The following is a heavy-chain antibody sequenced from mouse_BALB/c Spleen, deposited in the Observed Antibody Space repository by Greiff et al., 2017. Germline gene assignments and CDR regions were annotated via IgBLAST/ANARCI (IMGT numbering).Heavy chain of an antibody. V-gene: IGHV3-2*02. CDR1: GYSITSDYA. Sequence: EVKLMESGPGLVKPSQSLSLTCTVTGYSITSDYAWNWIRQFPGNKLEWMGYISYSGSTSYNPSLKSRISITRDTSKNQFFLQLNSVTTEDTATYYCARSGLRLYYFDYWGQGTTLTVSS. CDR3: ARSGLRLYYFDY. CDR2: ISYSGST. D-gene: IGHD1-2*01. J-gene: IGHJ2*01.